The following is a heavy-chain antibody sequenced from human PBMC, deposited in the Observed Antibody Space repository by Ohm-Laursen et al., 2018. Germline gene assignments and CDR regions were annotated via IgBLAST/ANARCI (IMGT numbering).Heavy chain of an antibody. CDR1: GGTFSSYA. CDR3: ARGPGVYDSSGYLNY. CDR2: IIPILGIA. Sequence: SSVKVSCKASGGTFSSYAISWVRQAPGQGLEWMGRIIPILGIANYAQKFQGRVTITANKSTSTAYMELSSLRSEDTAVYYCARGPGVYDSSGYLNYWGQGTLVTVSS. D-gene: IGHD3-22*01. J-gene: IGHJ4*02. V-gene: IGHV1-69*04.